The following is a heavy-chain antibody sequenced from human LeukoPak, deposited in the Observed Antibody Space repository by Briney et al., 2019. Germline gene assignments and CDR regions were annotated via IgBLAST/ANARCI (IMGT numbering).Heavy chain of an antibody. D-gene: IGHD3-9*01. J-gene: IGHJ4*02. CDR1: SSSISSDYY. CDR3: GRDRPTGYYDY. Sequence: SETLSLTCTVSSSSISSDYYWGRIRQPPGKGLEWIASIHHSGERYYNPSLKSRVTISVDTSQNQVSLKLTSVTAADTAVYYCGRDRPTGYYDYWGQGILVTVSS. V-gene: IGHV4-38-2*02. CDR2: IHHSGER.